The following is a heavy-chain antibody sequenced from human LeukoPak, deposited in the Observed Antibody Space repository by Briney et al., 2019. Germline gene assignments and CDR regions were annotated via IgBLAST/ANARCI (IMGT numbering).Heavy chain of an antibody. CDR3: ARVGRTAATNWFDP. D-gene: IGHD2-2*01. Sequence: ASVKVSCKASGYTFTSYGISWERQAPGQGLEWMGWISAYNGNTNYAQKLQGRVTMTTDTSTSTAYMELRSLRSDDTAVYYCARVGRTAATNWFDPWGQGTLVTVSS. CDR1: GYTFTSYG. CDR2: ISAYNGNT. J-gene: IGHJ5*02. V-gene: IGHV1-18*01.